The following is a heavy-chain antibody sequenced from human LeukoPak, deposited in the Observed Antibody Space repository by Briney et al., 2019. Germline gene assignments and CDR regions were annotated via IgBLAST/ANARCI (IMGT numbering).Heavy chain of an antibody. Sequence: ASVKVSCKASGYTFTSYYMHWVRQAPGQGLEWMGIINRSGGSTSYAQKFQGRVTMTRDTSTSTVYMELSSLRSEDTAVYYCARDTTDYYDSSGYYLAYYYYYGMDVWGQGTTVTVSS. V-gene: IGHV1-46*01. CDR3: ARDTTDYYDSSGYYLAYYYYYGMDV. CDR2: INRSGGST. CDR1: GYTFTSYY. D-gene: IGHD3-22*01. J-gene: IGHJ6*02.